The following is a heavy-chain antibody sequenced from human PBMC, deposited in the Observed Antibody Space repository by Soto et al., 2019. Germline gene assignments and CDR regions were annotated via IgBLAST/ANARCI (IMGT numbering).Heavy chain of an antibody. V-gene: IGHV3-23*01. Sequence: GGSLRLSCAASGITISNYPISWVRQAPGKGLDWVSGISGSGDRTYYADSAKGRFTISKDISKNSLSLQLDSLGVEDTAVYFCVKGDGGYPSTAPHWGQGTLVTVSS. CDR3: VKGDGGYPSTAPH. D-gene: IGHD3-22*01. J-gene: IGHJ4*02. CDR2: ISGSGDRT. CDR1: GITISNYP.